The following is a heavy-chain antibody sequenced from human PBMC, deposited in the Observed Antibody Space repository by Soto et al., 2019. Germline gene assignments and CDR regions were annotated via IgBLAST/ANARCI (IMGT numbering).Heavy chain of an antibody. CDR2: INAGNGNT. J-gene: IGHJ2*01. V-gene: IGHV1-3*01. CDR3: ARRIAAAVPRYFDL. CDR1: GYTFTSYA. D-gene: IGHD6-13*01. Sequence: ASVKVSCKASGYTFTSYAMHWVRQAPGQRLEWMGWINAGNGNTKYSQKFQGRVTITRDTSASAAYMELSSRRSEDTAVYYCARRIAAAVPRYFDLWGRGTLVTVSS.